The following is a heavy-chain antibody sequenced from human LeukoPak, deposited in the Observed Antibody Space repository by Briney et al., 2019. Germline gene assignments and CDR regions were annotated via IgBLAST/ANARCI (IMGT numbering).Heavy chain of an antibody. Sequence: SGRSLRLSCAAPGFTFSSYGMHWVRQAPGKGLEWVSAISGSGGSTYYADSVKGRFTISRDNSKNTLYLQMNSLRAEDTAVYYCAKDQIPDYDSSGYYYDYWGQGTLVTVSS. CDR1: GFTFSSYG. D-gene: IGHD3-22*01. CDR3: AKDQIPDYDSSGYYYDY. CDR2: ISGSGGST. V-gene: IGHV3-23*01. J-gene: IGHJ4*02.